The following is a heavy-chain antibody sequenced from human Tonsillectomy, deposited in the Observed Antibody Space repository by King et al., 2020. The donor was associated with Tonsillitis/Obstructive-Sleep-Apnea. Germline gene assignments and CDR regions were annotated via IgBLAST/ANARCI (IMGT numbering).Heavy chain of an antibody. V-gene: IGHV1-24*01. CDR1: GYTLTELS. D-gene: IGHD4-17*01. CDR2: FDPEDGET. CDR3: ATLSYGSSYYFDY. Sequence: QLVQSGAEVKKPGASVKVSCKVSGYTLTELSMHWVRQAPGKGLEWMGGFDPEDGETIYAQKFSGRVTMTEDTSTDQAYMELSSLRSEDTSVYYCATLSYGSSYYFDYWGQGTLVTVSS. J-gene: IGHJ4*02.